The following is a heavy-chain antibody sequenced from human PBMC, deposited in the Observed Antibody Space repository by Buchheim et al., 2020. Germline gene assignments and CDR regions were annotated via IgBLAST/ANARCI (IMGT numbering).Heavy chain of an antibody. CDR1: GGSISSGDYY. CDR2: IYYSGSP. D-gene: IGHD3-10*01. J-gene: IGHJ6*02. Sequence: QVQLQESGPGLVKPSQTLSLTCTVSGGSISSGDYYWSWIRPPPGKGLEWIGYIYYSGSPYYNPSLTSRVTISVDTSKNQFSLKLSSVTAADTAVYYCAREFGLYSYYGMDVWGQGTT. V-gene: IGHV4-30-4*01. CDR3: AREFGLYSYYGMDV.